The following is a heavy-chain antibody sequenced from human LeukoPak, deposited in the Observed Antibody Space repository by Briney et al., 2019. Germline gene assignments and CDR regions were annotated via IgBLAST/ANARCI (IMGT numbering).Heavy chain of an antibody. CDR2: ISGSGGGT. V-gene: IGHV3-23*01. D-gene: IGHD6-13*01. J-gene: IGHJ4*02. CDR1: GFTFSSYA. Sequence: GGSLRLSCAASGFTFSSYAMSWVRQAPGKGLEWVSAISGSGGGTYYADSVKGRFTISGDNSKNTLYLQMNSLRAEDTAVYYCAKAKPYSSSWYWDYWGQGTLVTVSS. CDR3: AKAKPYSSSWYWDY.